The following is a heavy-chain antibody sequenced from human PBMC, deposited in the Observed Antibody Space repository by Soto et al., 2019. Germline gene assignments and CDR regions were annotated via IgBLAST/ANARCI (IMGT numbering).Heavy chain of an antibody. CDR3: AREVPSGLIIFIDC. Sequence: GGSLRLSCVASVFTFSGYNMSWVRQAPGKGLEWVSAIGGGNDGHYAASVRGRFTISRDDSKNTLYLQMNSLRVEDTAVYYRAREVPSGLIIFIDCWGQGVMVTVSS. J-gene: IGHJ4*02. V-gene: IGHV3-23*01. D-gene: IGHD2-8*01. CDR1: VFTFSGYN. CDR2: IGGGNDG.